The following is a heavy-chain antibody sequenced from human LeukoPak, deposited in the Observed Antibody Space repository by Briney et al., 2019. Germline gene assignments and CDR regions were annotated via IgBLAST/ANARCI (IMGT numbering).Heavy chain of an antibody. Sequence: GGSLRLFCAASGFTFNNAWMSWVRQAAGKGLEWVGRIKSKTDGGTTDYAAPVKGRFTISRDDSKNTLYLQMNSLKTEDTAVYYCTTGLSSGWNPWYYGMDVWGQGTTVTVSS. D-gene: IGHD3-22*01. CDR2: IKSKTDGGTT. J-gene: IGHJ6*02. CDR1: GFTFNNAW. CDR3: TTGLSSGWNPWYYGMDV. V-gene: IGHV3-15*01.